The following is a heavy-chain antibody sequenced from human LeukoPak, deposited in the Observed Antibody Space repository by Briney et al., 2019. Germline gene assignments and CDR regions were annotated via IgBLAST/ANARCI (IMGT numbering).Heavy chain of an antibody. J-gene: IGHJ3*02. CDR1: GYTFTSYG. CDR2: ISAYNGNT. Sequence: ASVKVSCKASGYTFTSYGISWVRQAPGQGLEWMGWISAYNGNTNYAQKLQGRVTMTTDTSTSTAYMELRSLRSDDTAVYYCARDTADYVWELPGAFDIWGQGTMVTVSS. D-gene: IGHD3-16*01. CDR3: ARDTADYVWELPGAFDI. V-gene: IGHV1-18*01.